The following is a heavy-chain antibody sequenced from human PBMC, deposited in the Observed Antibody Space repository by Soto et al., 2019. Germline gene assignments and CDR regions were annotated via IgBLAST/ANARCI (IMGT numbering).Heavy chain of an antibody. J-gene: IGHJ3*02. V-gene: IGHV3-33*01. D-gene: IGHD3-10*01. CDR3: ARRGSGINAFDI. CDR1: GFTFNTYG. Sequence: QVQLVESGGGVVQPGGSLRLSCAASGFTFNTYGMHWVRQAPGKGLEWVSVIWSDGSNKYYADSVKDRFTISRDNSQKTLYLQMNSLRADDTAVYFCARRGSGINAFDIWGQGTMVTVSS. CDR2: IWSDGSNK.